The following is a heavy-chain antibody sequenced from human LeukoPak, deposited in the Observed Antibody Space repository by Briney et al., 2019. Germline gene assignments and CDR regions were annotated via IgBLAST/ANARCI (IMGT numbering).Heavy chain of an antibody. J-gene: IGHJ2*01. CDR3: ARATTVVTHWYFDL. CDR2: ISSSSSYI. CDR1: GFTFSSYS. D-gene: IGHD4-23*01. Sequence: GGSLRLSCAASGFTFSSYSMNWVRQAPGKGLEWVSSISSSSSYIYYADSVKGRFTISRDNAKNSLYLQMNSLRAEDTAVYYCARATTVVTHWYFDLWGRGTLVTVSS. V-gene: IGHV3-21*01.